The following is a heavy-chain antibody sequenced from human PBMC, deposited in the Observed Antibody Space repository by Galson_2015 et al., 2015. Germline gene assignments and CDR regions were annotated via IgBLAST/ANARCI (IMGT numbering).Heavy chain of an antibody. V-gene: IGHV3-9*01. J-gene: IGHJ4*02. CDR1: A. CDR2: ISWNSGSI. CDR3: ASLLLDTTSFVDY. D-gene: IGHD3-22*01. Sequence: AMHWVRQAPGKGLEWVSGISWNSGSIGYADSVKGRFTISRDNAKNSLYLQMNSLRAEDTAVYYCASLLLDTTSFVDYWGQGTLVTVSS.